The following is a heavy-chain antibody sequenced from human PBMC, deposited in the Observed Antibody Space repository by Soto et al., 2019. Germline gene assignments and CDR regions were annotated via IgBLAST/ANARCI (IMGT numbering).Heavy chain of an antibody. CDR3: AILGAGHYYYYGMDV. CDR2: ISGSGGST. D-gene: IGHD6-13*01. CDR1: GFTFSSYA. V-gene: IGHV3-23*01. J-gene: IGHJ6*02. Sequence: EVQLLESGGGLVQPGGSLRLSCAASGFTFSSYAMSWVRQAPGKGLEWVSAISGSGGSTYYADSVKGRFTISRDNSKNTLYLQMNSLRAEDTAVYYCAILGAGHYYYYGMDVWGQGTTVTVSS.